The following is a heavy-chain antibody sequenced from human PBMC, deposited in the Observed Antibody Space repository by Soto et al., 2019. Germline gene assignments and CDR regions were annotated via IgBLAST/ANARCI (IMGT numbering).Heavy chain of an antibody. CDR2: ISGDGTTT. CDR1: GAPLNNLA. J-gene: IGHJ4*02. CDR3: GSASPPPKY. Sequence: GSLRLSCAASGAPLNNLAMVWVRQTPAKRLEWVAIISGDGTTTVYLDSVKGWFSISRDNSRNMLFLQMNSLRADDTAMYYCGSASPPPKYWGQGTQVTVS. V-gene: IGHV3-23*01.